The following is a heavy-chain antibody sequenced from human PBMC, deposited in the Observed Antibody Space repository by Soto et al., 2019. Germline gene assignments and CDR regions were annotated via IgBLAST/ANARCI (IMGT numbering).Heavy chain of an antibody. CDR2: IIPVFGRP. Sequence: AVKVSCKASGGSFSSFGISWVRQAPGQGLEWMGGIIPVFGRPNYAQRFRGRLTITADESTNTSYMELIDLTSEDTAVYYCAREASGYDFWGQGAQVTVSS. J-gene: IGHJ1*01. D-gene: IGHD5-12*01. V-gene: IGHV1-69*13. CDR3: AREASGYDF. CDR1: GGSFSSFG.